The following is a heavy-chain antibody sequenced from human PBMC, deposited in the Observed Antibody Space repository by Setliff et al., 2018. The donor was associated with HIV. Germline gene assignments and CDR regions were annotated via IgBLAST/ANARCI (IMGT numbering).Heavy chain of an antibody. Sequence: ASVKVSCKASGDTFSSYAISWVRQAPGQGLEWMGGIIPVLGLSYYAQNFQGRVTITADESTSTAYMELSSLRSEDTAVYYCASYSGSYYFILHYWGQGTLVTAPQ. CDR2: IIPVLGLS. CDR1: GDTFSSYA. V-gene: IGHV1-69*10. D-gene: IGHD1-26*01. J-gene: IGHJ4*02. CDR3: ASYSGSYYFILHY.